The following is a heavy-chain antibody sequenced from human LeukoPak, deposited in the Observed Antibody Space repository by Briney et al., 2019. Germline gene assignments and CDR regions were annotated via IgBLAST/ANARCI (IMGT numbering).Heavy chain of an antibody. V-gene: IGHV3-7*01. Sequence: GGSLRLSCAASGFTFSSYWMSWVRQASGKGLEWVANIKQDGSEKYYVDSVKGRFTISRDNAKNSLYLQMNSLRAEDTAVYYCARDLATMVRGVITEYYYYYYGMDVWGQGTTVTVSS. J-gene: IGHJ6*02. CDR1: GFTFSSYW. CDR3: ARDLATMVRGVITEYYYYYYGMDV. D-gene: IGHD3-10*01. CDR2: IKQDGSEK.